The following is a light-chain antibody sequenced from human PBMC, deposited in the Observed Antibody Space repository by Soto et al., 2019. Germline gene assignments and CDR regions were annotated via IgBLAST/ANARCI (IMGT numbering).Light chain of an antibody. CDR1: QSVSSN. J-gene: IGKJ3*01. CDR3: QQRSSWLFT. Sequence: EIVMTQSPATLSVSPGERATLSCRASQSVSSNLAWYQQKPGQAPRLLIYGASTRATGIPARFSGSGSGTEFTLTISSLEPEDFAVYYCQQRSSWLFTFGPGTKVDIK. V-gene: IGKV3-15*01. CDR2: GAS.